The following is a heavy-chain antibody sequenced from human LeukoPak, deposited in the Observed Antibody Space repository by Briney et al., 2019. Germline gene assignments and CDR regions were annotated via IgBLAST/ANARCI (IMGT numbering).Heavy chain of an antibody. Sequence: GGSLRLSCAASGFTFSIAWMSWVRQAPGKGLEWVGRIKSKTDGGTTDYAAPVKGRFTISRDDSNNTLYLQVNSLKTEDTAVYYCTTDHQPERRRKYSFDYWGQGTLVTVSS. D-gene: IGHD1-14*01. V-gene: IGHV3-15*01. CDR3: TTDHQPERRRKYSFDY. J-gene: IGHJ4*02. CDR2: IKSKTDGGTT. CDR1: GFTFSIAW.